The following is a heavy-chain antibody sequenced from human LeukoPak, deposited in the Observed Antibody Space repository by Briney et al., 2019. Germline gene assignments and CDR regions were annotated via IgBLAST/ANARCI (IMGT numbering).Heavy chain of an antibody. CDR2: IYNSGST. Sequence: SETLSLTCAVYGGSFSGYYWSWIRQPPGKGLEWIVYIYNSGSTNYNPSLKSRVTISVDTSKNQFSLKLSSVTAADTAVYYCARHPPALDYMDVWGKGTTVTVSS. V-gene: IGHV4-59*08. CDR1: GGSFSGYY. D-gene: IGHD2-2*01. J-gene: IGHJ6*03. CDR3: ARHPPALDYMDV.